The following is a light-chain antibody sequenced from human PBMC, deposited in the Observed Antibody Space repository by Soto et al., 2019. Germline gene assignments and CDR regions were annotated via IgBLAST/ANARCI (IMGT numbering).Light chain of an antibody. V-gene: IGLV2-14*01. J-gene: IGLJ1*01. CDR1: IHYDF. CDR2: EVS. Sequence: QSALTQPASVSGSPGQSITISCTGYIHYDFVSWYQQHPCTAPKLVIYEVSNRPSGTSDRFSGSKSGHTASLTISGLQTEDEAVYYCGSYTSSSNDVFGTGTKLTVL. CDR3: GSYTSSSNDV.